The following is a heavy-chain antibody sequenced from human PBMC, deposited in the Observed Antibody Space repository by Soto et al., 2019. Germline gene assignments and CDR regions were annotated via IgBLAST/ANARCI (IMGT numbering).Heavy chain of an antibody. J-gene: IGHJ3*02. Sequence: EVQLVESGGGLVKPGGSLRLSCAASGFTFSSYSMNWVRQAPGKGLEWVSSISSSSSYIYYADSVKGRFTISRDNAKNSXXLQMNSLRAEDTAVYYCARDKIGSYDILTGHAFDIWGQGTMVTVSS. CDR3: ARDKIGSYDILTGHAFDI. D-gene: IGHD3-9*01. CDR2: ISSSSSYI. V-gene: IGHV3-21*01. CDR1: GFTFSSYS.